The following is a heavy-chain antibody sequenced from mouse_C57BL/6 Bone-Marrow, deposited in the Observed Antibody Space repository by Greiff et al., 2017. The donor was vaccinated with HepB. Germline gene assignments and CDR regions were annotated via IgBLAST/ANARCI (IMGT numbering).Heavy chain of an antibody. CDR1: GYTFTSYW. D-gene: IGHD3-3*01. Sequence: QVHVKQPGAELVKPGASVKLSCKASGYTFTSYWMQWVKQRPGQGLEWIGEIDPSDSYTNYNQKFKGKATLTVDTSSSTAYMQLSSLTSEDSAVYYCAREGARRYAMDYWGQGTSVTVSS. CDR2: IDPSDSYT. V-gene: IGHV1-50*01. CDR3: AREGARRYAMDY. J-gene: IGHJ4*01.